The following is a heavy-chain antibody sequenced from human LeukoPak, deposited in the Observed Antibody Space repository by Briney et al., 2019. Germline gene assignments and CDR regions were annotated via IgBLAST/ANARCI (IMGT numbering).Heavy chain of an antibody. CDR3: ARERVVRYSSSWYGSRGTNWFDP. Sequence: ASVKVSCKASGYTFTSYDINWVRQATGQGLEWMGWMNPNSGNSGYAQKFQGRVTSTRNTSISTAYMELSSLRSEDTAVYYCARERVVRYSSSWYGSRGTNWFDPWGQGTLVTVSS. J-gene: IGHJ5*02. V-gene: IGHV1-8*03. CDR1: GYTFTSYD. CDR2: MNPNSGNS. D-gene: IGHD6-13*01.